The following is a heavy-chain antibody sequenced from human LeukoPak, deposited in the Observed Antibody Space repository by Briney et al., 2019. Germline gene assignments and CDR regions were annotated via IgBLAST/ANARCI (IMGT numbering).Heavy chain of an antibody. J-gene: IGHJ6*02. CDR3: ARDPARGYGSGSFVLGGMDV. CDR2: IRSDGSRE. CDR1: GFTFSTYG. V-gene: IGHV3-33*01. D-gene: IGHD3-10*01. Sequence: PGGSLRLSCVASGFTFSTYGTHWVRQAPGKGLEWVAVIRSDGSREYYADSVKGRFIISRDNAKNTVYLQMNSLRVEDTAVSYCARDPARGYGSGSFVLGGMDVWGQGTTVPVSS.